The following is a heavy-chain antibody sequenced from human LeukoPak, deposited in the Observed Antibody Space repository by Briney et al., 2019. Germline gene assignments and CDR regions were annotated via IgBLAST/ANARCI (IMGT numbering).Heavy chain of an antibody. CDR1: GFTFSSYA. D-gene: IGHD1-1*01. Sequence: PGGSLRLSCAAPGFTFSSYAMSWVRQAPGKGLEWVSSISSSSSYIYYADSVKGRFTISRDNAKNSLYLQMNSLRAEDTAVYYCASTTGSRAGKLSDYWGQGTLVTVSS. CDR2: ISSSSSYI. V-gene: IGHV3-21*01. CDR3: ASTTGSRAGKLSDY. J-gene: IGHJ4*02.